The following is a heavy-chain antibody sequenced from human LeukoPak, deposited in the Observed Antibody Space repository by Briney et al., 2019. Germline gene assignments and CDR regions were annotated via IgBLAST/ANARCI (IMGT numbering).Heavy chain of an antibody. J-gene: IGHJ4*02. CDR1: GGSFSGYY. CDR3: ARGHSLVETATNPPYYFDY. D-gene: IGHD5-24*01. Sequence: SETLSLTCAVYGGSFSGYYWSWIRQPPGKGLEWIGEIDHSGSTNYNPSLKSRVTISVDTSKNQFSLKLSSVTAADTAVYYCARGHSLVETATNPPYYFDYWGQGTLVTVSS. V-gene: IGHV4-34*01. CDR2: IDHSGST.